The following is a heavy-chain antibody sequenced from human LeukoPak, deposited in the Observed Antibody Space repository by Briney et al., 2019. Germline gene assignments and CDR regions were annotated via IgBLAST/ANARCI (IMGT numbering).Heavy chain of an antibody. CDR2: IRYDGSNK. V-gene: IGHV3-30*02. J-gene: IGHJ3*02. D-gene: IGHD6-13*01. CDR1: GFIFSNYG. CDR3: AKARRYSSYDAFDM. Sequence: PGRSLRLSCAASGFIFSNYGMHWVRQTPGKGLEWVAFIRYDGSNKYYGDSVKGRFTISRDNSKNTLYLQMNSLRAEDTALYYCAKARRYSSYDAFDMWGQGTMVTVSS.